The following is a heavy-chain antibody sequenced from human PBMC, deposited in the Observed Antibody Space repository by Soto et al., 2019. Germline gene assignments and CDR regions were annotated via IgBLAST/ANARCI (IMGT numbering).Heavy chain of an antibody. V-gene: IGHV3-11*05. D-gene: IGHD1-1*01. CDR1: GFTFSDYY. CDR2: ISSNGQYT. J-gene: IGHJ4*02. Sequence: QVQLVESGGGLVKPGGSLRLSCAASGFTFSDYYMSWIRQAPGKGLEWLSYISSNGQYTTYAASVKGRSAISRDNAKNSLYLQINNLRAEDTAIYFCARDEADSQLGGYFDHWGQGTLVTVS. CDR3: ARDEADSQLGGYFDH.